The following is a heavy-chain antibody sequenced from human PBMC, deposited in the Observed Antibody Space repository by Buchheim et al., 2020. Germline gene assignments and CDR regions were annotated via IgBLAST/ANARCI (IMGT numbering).Heavy chain of an antibody. D-gene: IGHD4-23*01. CDR3: AGGPPRYGGNVYYYYGMDV. J-gene: IGHJ6*02. V-gene: IGHV1-8*01. CDR2: MNPNSGNT. Sequence: QVQLVQSGAEVKKPGASVKVSCKASGYTFTSYDINWVRQATGQGLEWMGWMNPNSGNTGYAQKFQGRVTMTRNTSISTAYMELSSLRSEDTAVYYCAGGPPRYGGNVYYYYGMDVWGQGTT. CDR1: GYTFTSYD.